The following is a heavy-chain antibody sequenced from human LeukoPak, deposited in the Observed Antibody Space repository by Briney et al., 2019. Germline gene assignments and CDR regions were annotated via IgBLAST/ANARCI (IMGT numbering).Heavy chain of an antibody. Sequence: APVKVSCKASGYTFTSYGISWVRQAPGHGVESMGWISAYNGNTNYAQKLQGRVTMTTDTSTSTVSMELSSLTSDDTAVYYSARVRYYATSGFYDSWGQGTLVSVSS. V-gene: IGHV1-18*01. J-gene: IGHJ5*01. CDR3: ARVRYYATSGFYDS. D-gene: IGHD3-22*01. CDR2: ISAYNGNT. CDR1: GYTFTSYG.